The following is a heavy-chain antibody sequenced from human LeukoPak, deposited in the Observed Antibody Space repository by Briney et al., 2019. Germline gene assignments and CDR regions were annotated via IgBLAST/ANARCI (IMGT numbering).Heavy chain of an antibody. CDR3: ARVRATFGYDAFDI. V-gene: IGHV3-30*03. D-gene: IGHD3-10*02. Sequence: GGSLRLSCAASGFTFSNFGMHWVRQAPGKGLEWVAVISYDGSNKYYADSVKGRFTISRENSKNTLYLQMNSLRAEDTAVYYCARVRATFGYDAFDIWGQGTMVTVSS. CDR2: ISYDGSNK. CDR1: GFTFSNFG. J-gene: IGHJ3*02.